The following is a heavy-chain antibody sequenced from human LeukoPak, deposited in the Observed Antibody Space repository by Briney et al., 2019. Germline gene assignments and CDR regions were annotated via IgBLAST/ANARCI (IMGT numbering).Heavy chain of an antibody. CDR3: ARDLDPPGGSNDFDI. D-gene: IGHD1-1*01. V-gene: IGHV4-39*07. J-gene: IGHJ3*02. CDR2: IYYSGST. Sequence: KPSETLSLTCTVSGGSISSSSYYWGWIRQPPGKGLEWIGSIYYSGSTHYNPSLKSRVTISVDTSKNQFSLKLSSVTAADTAVYYCARDLDPPGGSNDFDIWGQGTMVTVSS. CDR1: GGSISSSSYY.